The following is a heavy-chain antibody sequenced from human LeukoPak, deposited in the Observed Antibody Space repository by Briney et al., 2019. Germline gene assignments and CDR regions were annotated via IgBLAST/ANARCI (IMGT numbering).Heavy chain of an antibody. CDR2: IRYDGNNK. J-gene: IGHJ4*02. V-gene: IGHV3-30*02. CDR3: ARQSSGIAATDKIDY. Sequence: GGSLRLSCAASGFIFSRYGMHWVRQAPGRGLEWVAFIRYDGNNKYYADSVKGRFTISGDDAKKSLYLQMNSLRVEDTAIYYCARQSSGIAATDKIDYWGQGTLVTVSS. D-gene: IGHD6-13*01. CDR1: GFIFSRYG.